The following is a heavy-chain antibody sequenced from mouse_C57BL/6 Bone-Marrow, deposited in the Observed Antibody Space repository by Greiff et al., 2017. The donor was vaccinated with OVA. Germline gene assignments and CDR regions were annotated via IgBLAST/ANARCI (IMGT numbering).Heavy chain of an antibody. J-gene: IGHJ2*01. Sequence: EVQLQQSGAELVRPGASVKLSCTASGFNIKDYYMHWVKQRPEQGLEWIGRIDPEDGDTEYAPKFQGKATMTEDTSSNTAYLQLSSLTSEDTAVYYCTTDYYGSSPFDYWGQGTTLTVSA. V-gene: IGHV14-1*01. D-gene: IGHD1-1*01. CDR3: TTDYYGSSPFDY. CDR2: IDPEDGDT. CDR1: GFNIKDYY.